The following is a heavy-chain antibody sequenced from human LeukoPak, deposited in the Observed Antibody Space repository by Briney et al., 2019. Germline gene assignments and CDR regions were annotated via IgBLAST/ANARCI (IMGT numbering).Heavy chain of an antibody. J-gene: IGHJ4*02. CDR2: ILGHGDST. V-gene: IGHV3-64*02. CDR3: ARDSTSGWSFDQ. D-gene: IGHD6-19*01. CDR1: GFTFSSYP. Sequence: ETGGSLKLSCAASGFTFSSYPMHWVRQAPGKGLEFVSSILGHGDSTTYADSVMGRFTISRDNSKNTLYLQMGSLRPEDMGVYYRARDSTSGWSFDQWGQGTLVTVSS.